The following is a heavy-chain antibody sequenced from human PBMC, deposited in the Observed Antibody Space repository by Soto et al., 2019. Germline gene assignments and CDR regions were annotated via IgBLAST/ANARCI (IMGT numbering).Heavy chain of an antibody. CDR1: GGSISSGGYY. Sequence: TLSLTCTVSGGSISSGGYYWSWIRQHPRKGLEWIGYIYYSGSTYYNPSLKSRVTISVDTSKNQFSLKLSSVTAADTAVYYCASSITGTTSIDYWGQGTLFTISS. V-gene: IGHV4-31*03. J-gene: IGHJ4*02. CDR2: IYYSGST. CDR3: ASSITGTTSIDY. D-gene: IGHD1-7*01.